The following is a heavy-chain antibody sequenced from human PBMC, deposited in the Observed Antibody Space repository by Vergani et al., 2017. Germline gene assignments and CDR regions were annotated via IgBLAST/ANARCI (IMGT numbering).Heavy chain of an antibody. J-gene: IGHJ5*02. V-gene: IGHV4-34*01. CDR2: INHSGST. D-gene: IGHD5-24*01. CDR3: ARDNNWVDP. CDR1: GGSFSGYY. Sequence: QVQLQQWGAGLLKPSETLSLTCAVFGGSFSGYYWSWIRQPPGKGLEWFGEINHSGSTNYNPALRSRVTISVDTSKNQFSLKLSSVTAADTAVYYCARDNNWVDPWGQGTLVTGSS.